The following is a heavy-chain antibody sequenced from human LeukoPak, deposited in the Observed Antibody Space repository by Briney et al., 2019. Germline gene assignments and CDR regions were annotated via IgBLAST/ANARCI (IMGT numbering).Heavy chain of an antibody. CDR2: ISRTGKTE. CDR3: VKYGDYRYYYGMDV. V-gene: IGHV3-48*03. D-gene: IGHD4-17*01. CDR1: GFTFSSFE. Sequence: GGSLRLSCVASGFTFSSFEMTWVRQAPGKGLEWVSYISRTGKTENYADSVKGRFTISRDNARNSLYLQMNSLRVEDTAVCYCVKYGDYRYYYGMDVWGQGTTVTVSS. J-gene: IGHJ6*02.